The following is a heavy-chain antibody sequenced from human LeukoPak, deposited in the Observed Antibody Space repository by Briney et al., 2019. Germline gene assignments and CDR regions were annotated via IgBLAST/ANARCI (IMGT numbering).Heavy chain of an antibody. Sequence: GGSLRLSCAASGFTLSRDAMHWVRQAPGKGLEWVAFLQSDENNRYYADSVKGRFTISRDNSKNTLFLQMSSLRAEDTAVYYCAKNWATYYFDYWGQGTLVTVSS. CDR3: AKNWATYYFDY. J-gene: IGHJ4*02. CDR2: LQSDENNR. CDR1: GFTLSRDA. V-gene: IGHV3-30*02. D-gene: IGHD3-16*01.